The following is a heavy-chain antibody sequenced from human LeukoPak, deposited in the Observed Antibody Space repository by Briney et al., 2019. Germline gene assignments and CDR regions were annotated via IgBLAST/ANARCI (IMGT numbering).Heavy chain of an antibody. CDR3: AREGPNYYDSSGNLDY. J-gene: IGHJ4*02. Sequence: ASVKVSCKASGGTFSSYAISWVRQAPGQGLEWMGWINPNSGGTNYAQKFQGRVTMTRDTSISTAYMGLSRLRSEDTAVYYCAREGPNYYDSSGNLDYWGQGTLVTVSS. CDR1: GGTFSSYA. D-gene: IGHD3-22*01. V-gene: IGHV1-2*02. CDR2: INPNSGGT.